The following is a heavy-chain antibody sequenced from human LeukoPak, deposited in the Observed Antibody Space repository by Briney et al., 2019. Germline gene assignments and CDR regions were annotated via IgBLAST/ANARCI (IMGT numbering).Heavy chain of an antibody. Sequence: GGSLRLSCAAAGFTCSSYWMSWVRQAPGKGLEWVANIKQDGSEKYYVDSVKGRFTISRDNAKNSLYLQMNSLRAEDTAVYYCARERGQYYYDSSGYLDYWGQGTLVTVSS. CDR1: GFTCSSYW. J-gene: IGHJ4*02. CDR2: IKQDGSEK. D-gene: IGHD3-22*01. V-gene: IGHV3-7*01. CDR3: ARERGQYYYDSSGYLDY.